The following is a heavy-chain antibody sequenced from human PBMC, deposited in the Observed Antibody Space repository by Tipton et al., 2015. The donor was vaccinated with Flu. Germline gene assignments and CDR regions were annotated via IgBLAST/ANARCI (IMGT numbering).Heavy chain of an antibody. J-gene: IGHJ4*02. CDR1: GGSISSSSSY. V-gene: IGHV4-61*02. CDR2: IYTNGAT. Sequence: TLSLTCTVSGGSISSSSSYWGWIRQPAGKGLEWIGRIYTNGATGYNPSLKSRVTISLDTSKNQFSLKLSSVTATDTAVYYCAKEPPGYWGQGTLVTVSS. CDR3: AKEPPGY.